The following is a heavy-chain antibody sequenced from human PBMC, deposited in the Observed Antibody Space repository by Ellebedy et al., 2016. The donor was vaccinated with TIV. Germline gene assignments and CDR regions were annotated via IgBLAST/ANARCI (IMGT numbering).Heavy chain of an antibody. CDR2: ISYDGSRR. CDR3: AKYSGSYYKFDH. V-gene: IGHV3-30-3*01. Sequence: GESLKISCAASGFTFSSHAMHWVRQAPGKGLEWVTFISYDGSRRYYADSVKGRFTLSRDNSKNTLELQMNSLRAEDTALYYCAKYSGSYYKFDHWGQGTLVTVSS. CDR1: GFTFSSHA. J-gene: IGHJ4*02. D-gene: IGHD1-26*01.